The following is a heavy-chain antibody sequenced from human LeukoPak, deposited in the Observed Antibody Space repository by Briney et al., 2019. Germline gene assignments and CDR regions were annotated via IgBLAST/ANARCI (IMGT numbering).Heavy chain of an antibody. CDR1: GFTFDDYA. Sequence: KTGGSLRLSCAASGFTFDDYAMHWVRQAPGKGLEWVSGINWNSGSIGYADSVKGRFTISRDNAKNSLYLQMNSLRAEDTALYYCAKAHRYSTSADAFDIWGQGTMVTVSS. V-gene: IGHV3-9*01. D-gene: IGHD6-6*01. J-gene: IGHJ3*02. CDR3: AKAHRYSTSADAFDI. CDR2: INWNSGSI.